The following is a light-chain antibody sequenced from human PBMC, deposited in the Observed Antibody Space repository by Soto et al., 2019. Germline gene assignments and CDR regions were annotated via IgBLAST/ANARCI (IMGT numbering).Light chain of an antibody. CDR3: SSYTNEV. Sequence: QSVLTQPASVSGSPGQSITISCTGTSSDVGGYNYVSWYQQHPGKAPKLMIYDVSNRPSGVSNRFSGSKSGNTASLTISGLQAEDEADYYCSSYTNEVFGTGTQLTVL. CDR1: SSDVGGYNY. J-gene: IGLJ1*01. V-gene: IGLV2-14*01. CDR2: DVS.